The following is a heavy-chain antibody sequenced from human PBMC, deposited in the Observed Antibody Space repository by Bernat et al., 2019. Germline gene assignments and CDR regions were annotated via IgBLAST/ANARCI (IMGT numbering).Heavy chain of an antibody. Sequence: QVQLVESGGGVVQPGRSLRLSCAASGFTFSTYGVHWVRQAPGKGLEWVAVISNDGSHQYYTDSVKGRFTISRDNSKNTLYLQMNSLRAEDTAVYYCASIAVAGIDYWGQGTLVTVSS. V-gene: IGHV3-33*08. D-gene: IGHD6-19*01. CDR2: ISNDGSHQ. CDR1: GFTFSTYG. J-gene: IGHJ4*02. CDR3: ASIAVAGIDY.